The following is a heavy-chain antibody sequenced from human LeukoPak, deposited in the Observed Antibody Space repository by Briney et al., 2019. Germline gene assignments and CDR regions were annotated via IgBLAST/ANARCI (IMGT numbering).Heavy chain of an antibody. Sequence: SETLSLTCTVSGGSISSSRYYWGWIRQPPGKGLEWIGSIYYSGSTYYNPSLKSRVTISVDTSKNQFSLQLSSVTAADTAVYYCARDMTDWWFDPWGQGTLVTVSS. D-gene: IGHD3-9*01. V-gene: IGHV4-39*02. CDR2: IYYSGST. CDR1: GGSISSSRYY. CDR3: ARDMTDWWFDP. J-gene: IGHJ5*02.